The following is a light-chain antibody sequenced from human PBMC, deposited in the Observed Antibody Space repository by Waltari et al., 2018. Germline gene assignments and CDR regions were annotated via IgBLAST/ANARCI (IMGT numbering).Light chain of an antibody. CDR3: QQSYSSPLT. CDR2: LTT. CDR1: QSLLSSSTNNNY. J-gene: IGKJ4*01. V-gene: IGKV4-1*01. Sequence: DIVMTQSPASLAVSLGERATISCKSSQSLLSSSTNNNYLAWIEQKPGQPPNLLINLTTTRESRVPDRISGSGSGTDFTLTISSLQPEDVAIYYCQQSYSSPLTFGGGTKVEIK.